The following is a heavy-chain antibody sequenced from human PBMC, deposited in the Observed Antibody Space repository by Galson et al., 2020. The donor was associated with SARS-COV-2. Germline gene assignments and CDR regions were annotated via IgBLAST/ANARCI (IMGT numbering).Heavy chain of an antibody. D-gene: IGHD2-15*01. J-gene: IGHJ4*02. CDR1: GFTFSRYE. Sequence: TGGSLRLSCAASGFTFSRYEINWVRQPPGKGLEWVSYISTSSSTIYYADSVKGRFTISRDNAKNSLYLQMNSLRAEDTAIYYCVIHGSVESWGQGTLVTVSA. V-gene: IGHV3-48*03. CDR3: VIHGSVES. CDR2: ISTSSSTI.